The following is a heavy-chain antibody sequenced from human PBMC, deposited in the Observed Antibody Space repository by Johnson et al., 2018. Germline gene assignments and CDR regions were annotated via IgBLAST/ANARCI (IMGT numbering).Heavy chain of an antibody. CDR3: AKDWEIAAVGTGGYFHH. V-gene: IGHV1-8*01. CDR2: MNPNSGNK. J-gene: IGHJ1*01. D-gene: IGHD6-13*01. Sequence: QVQLVESGAEVKKXGASXKVXCKASGYTFTNHDINWVRQATGQGLEWMGWMNPNSGNKGYAQEFQGRVTMTRETSISTAYMELSSLRSEDTAVYYCAKDWEIAAVGTGGYFHHWGQGTLVTVSS. CDR1: GYTFTNHD.